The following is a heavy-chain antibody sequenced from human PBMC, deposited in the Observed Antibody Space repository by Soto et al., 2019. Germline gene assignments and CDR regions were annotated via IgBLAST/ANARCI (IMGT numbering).Heavy chain of an antibody. Sequence: QVRLVQSGAEVKKPGSSVKVSCKASGGTFSNYAITWLRLALGQGLEWLGGIIPVFGTVNYAQKFQGRVTITADDSTSTAYMELNRLRSEDTAVYYCARDNPYTNSFGNWFDPWGQGTLVIVS. CDR2: IIPVFGTV. D-gene: IGHD6-13*01. CDR3: ARDNPYTNSFGNWFDP. CDR1: GGTFSNYA. V-gene: IGHV1-69*01. J-gene: IGHJ5*02.